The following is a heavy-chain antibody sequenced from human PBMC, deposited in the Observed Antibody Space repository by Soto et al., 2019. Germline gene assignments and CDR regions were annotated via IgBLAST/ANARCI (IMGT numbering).Heavy chain of an antibody. CDR2: INPNSGGT. Sequence: GASVKVSCKASGYTFTGYYMHWVRQAPGQGLEWMGWINPNSGGTNYAQKFQGRVTMTRDTSISTAYMELSRLRSDDTAVYYCARVKLRFLEVHSGYYGMDVWGQGTTVTVSS. V-gene: IGHV1-2*02. D-gene: IGHD3-3*01. CDR3: ARVKLRFLEVHSGYYGMDV. CDR1: GYTFTGYY. J-gene: IGHJ6*02.